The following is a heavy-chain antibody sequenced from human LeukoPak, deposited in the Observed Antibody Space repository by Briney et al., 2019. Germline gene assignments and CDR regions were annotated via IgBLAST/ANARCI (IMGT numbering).Heavy chain of an antibody. J-gene: IGHJ3*02. CDR2: ISGSGDRT. CDR1: GITASSYA. V-gene: IGHV3-23*01. CDR3: AKDPNGDYIGAFDM. D-gene: IGHD4-17*01. Sequence: GGSLRLSCAASGITASSYAMTWVRQAPGKGLEWVSSISGSGDRTMYADSVKGRFTISRDNFKNTLYLQMNSLRAEDTALYHCAKDPNGDYIGAFDMGGQGTMVSVS.